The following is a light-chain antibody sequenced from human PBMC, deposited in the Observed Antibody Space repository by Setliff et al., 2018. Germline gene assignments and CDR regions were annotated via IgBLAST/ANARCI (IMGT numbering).Light chain of an antibody. V-gene: IGLV2-14*01. CDR3: LSYTSETTHAL. Sequence: QSVLTQPAAVSGSPGQSITISCTGTSSDVGGYDYVSWYQQHPGKAPKLMIYEVSKRPSGVSDRFSGSKSANTASLTISGLQAEDEADYYCLSYTSETTHALFAGGTK. CDR1: SSDVGGYDY. CDR2: EVS. J-gene: IGLJ2*01.